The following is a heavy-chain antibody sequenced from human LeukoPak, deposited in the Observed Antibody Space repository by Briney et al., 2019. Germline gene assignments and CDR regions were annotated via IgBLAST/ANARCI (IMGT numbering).Heavy chain of an antibody. Sequence: SETLSLTCTVSGGSISSYYWSWIRQPAGKGLEWIGRIYTSGSTNYNPSLKSRVTMSVDTSKNQFSLKLSPVTAADTAVYYCAREVSSSWYGDYYYYMDVWGKGTTVTVSS. CDR3: AREVSSSWYGDYYYYMDV. V-gene: IGHV4-4*07. CDR1: GGSISSYY. J-gene: IGHJ6*03. CDR2: IYTSGST. D-gene: IGHD6-13*01.